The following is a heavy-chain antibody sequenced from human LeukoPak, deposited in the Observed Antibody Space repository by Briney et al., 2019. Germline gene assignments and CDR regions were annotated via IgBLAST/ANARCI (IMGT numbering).Heavy chain of an antibody. CDR2: IYYSGST. CDR3: ARGPPHSSGWYVFDY. J-gene: IGHJ4*02. V-gene: IGHV4-39*01. D-gene: IGHD6-19*01. CDR1: GGSISSSSYY. Sequence: SETLSLTCTVSGGSISSSSYYWGWIRQPPGKGLEWIGSIYYSGSTYHNPSLKSRVTISVDTSKNQFSLKLSSVTAADTAVYYCARGPPHSSGWYVFDYWGQGTLVTVSS.